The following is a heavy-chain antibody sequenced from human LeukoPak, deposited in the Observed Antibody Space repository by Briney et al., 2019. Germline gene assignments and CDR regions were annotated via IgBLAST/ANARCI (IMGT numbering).Heavy chain of an antibody. D-gene: IGHD2/OR15-2a*01. Sequence: GGSLRLSCAASVFTFSSYGMHWVRQAPGKGLEGVAFIRYDGSNKYYAASVKGRFTISRDNSKNTLYLQMNSLRAEDTAVYYCAKDLEVSSLYYYYYGMDVWGQGTTVTVSS. CDR3: AKDLEVSSLYYYYYGMDV. V-gene: IGHV3-30*02. CDR2: IRYDGSNK. J-gene: IGHJ6*02. CDR1: VFTFSSYG.